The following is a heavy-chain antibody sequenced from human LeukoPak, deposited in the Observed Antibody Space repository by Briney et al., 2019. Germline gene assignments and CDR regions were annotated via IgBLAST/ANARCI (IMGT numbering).Heavy chain of an antibody. CDR3: ARLNSGSSPAGDAFDI. CDR2: IYYSGST. V-gene: IGHV4-61*08. CDR1: GDSINIGGYY. Sequence: PSQTLSLTFTVSGDSINIGGYYWSWIRQPPGKGLVWIGYIYYSGSTNYNPSLKSRVTISVDTSKNQFSLKLSSVTAADTAVYYCARLNSGSSPAGDAFDIWGQGTMVTVSS. J-gene: IGHJ3*02. D-gene: IGHD1-26*01.